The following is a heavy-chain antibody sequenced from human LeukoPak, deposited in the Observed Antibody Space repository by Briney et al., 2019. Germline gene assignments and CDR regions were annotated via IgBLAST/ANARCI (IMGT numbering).Heavy chain of an antibody. V-gene: IGHV3-15*01. CDR1: GFTFSNAW. J-gene: IGHJ4*02. D-gene: IGHD5-24*01. CDR3: TTLAPPDYNFDY. Sequence: GGSLRLSCAASGFTFSNAWMSWVRQAPGKGLEWVGRIKSKIHGGTTDYVAPVKGRLTVSRDDSKNTLYLQMDSLKTEDTAVYYCTTLAPPDYNFDYWGQGTLVTVSS. CDR2: IKSKIHGGTT.